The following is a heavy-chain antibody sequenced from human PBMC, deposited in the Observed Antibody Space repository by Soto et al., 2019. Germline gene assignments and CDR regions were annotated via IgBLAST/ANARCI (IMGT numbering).Heavy chain of an antibody. J-gene: IGHJ5*02. CDR1: GFTFSSYA. Sequence: QVQLVASGGGVVQPGRSLRLSCAASGFTFSSYAMHWVRQAPGKGLEWVAVISYDGSNKYYADSVKGRFTISRDNSKNTLYLQMNSLRAEDTAVYYCARGFPGTTGWFDPWGQGTLVTVSS. CDR2: ISYDGSNK. CDR3: ARGFPGTTGWFDP. V-gene: IGHV3-30-3*01. D-gene: IGHD1-7*01.